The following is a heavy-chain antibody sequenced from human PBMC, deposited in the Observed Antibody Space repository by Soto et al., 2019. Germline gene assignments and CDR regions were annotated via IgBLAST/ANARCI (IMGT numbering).Heavy chain of an antibody. V-gene: IGHV3-53*01. CDR1: GFSVSSSY. CDR3: ARECWFDP. J-gene: IGHJ5*02. Sequence: EVQVVESGGGLIQPGGSLRLSCAASGFSVSSSYMNWVRQAPGKGLEWVSLIYSGGTTHYADSVKGRFTISRDNSKNTLYLQMNSLRVDDTDVYYCARECWFDPWGQGTLVTVSS. CDR2: IYSGGTT.